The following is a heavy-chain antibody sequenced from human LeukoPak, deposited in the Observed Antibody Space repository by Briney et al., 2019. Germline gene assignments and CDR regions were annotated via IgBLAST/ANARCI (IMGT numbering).Heavy chain of an antibody. J-gene: IGHJ4*02. CDR2: IYSDGDT. D-gene: IGHD5-12*01. CDR1: GFIVSLNY. CDR3: TSGAYDYVRSQPPVCFDY. Sequence: PGGSLRLSCVASGFIVSLNYMTWVRQAPGTGLECVSLIYSDGDTFYADSVKGRFTVSRDSSKNTLYLQMNSLRAEDTAVYYCTSGAYDYVRSQPPVCFDYGGQGTLVTVSA. V-gene: IGHV3-53*01.